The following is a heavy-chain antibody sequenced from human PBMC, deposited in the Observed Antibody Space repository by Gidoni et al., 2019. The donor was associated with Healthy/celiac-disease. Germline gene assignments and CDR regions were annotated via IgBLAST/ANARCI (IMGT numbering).Heavy chain of an antibody. CDR2: IYYSGST. D-gene: IGHD5-18*01. V-gene: IGHV4-39*01. J-gene: IGHJ4*02. CDR3: ARPRGGSYGIPGYFDY. Sequence: QLQLQESGPGLVKPSETLSITCTVSGGSISSSSYYWGWIRQPPGKGLEWIGSIYYSGSTYYNPSLKSRVTISVDTSKNQFSLKLSSVTAADTAVYYCARPRGGSYGIPGYFDYWGQGTLATVSS. CDR1: GGSISSSSYY.